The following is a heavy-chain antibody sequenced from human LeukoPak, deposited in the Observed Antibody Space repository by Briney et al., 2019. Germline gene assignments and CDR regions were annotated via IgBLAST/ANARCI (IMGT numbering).Heavy chain of an antibody. CDR2: ISYDGSNK. V-gene: IGHV3-30*03. D-gene: IGHD2-2*01. CDR1: GFTFSSYG. Sequence: GGSLRLSCAASGFTFSSYGMHWVRQAPGKGLEWVAVISYDGSNKYYADSVKGRFTISRDNSKNTLYPQMNSLRAEDTAVYYCARHMPDYYYYGMDVWGQGTTVTVSS. CDR3: ARHMPDYYYYGMDV. J-gene: IGHJ6*02.